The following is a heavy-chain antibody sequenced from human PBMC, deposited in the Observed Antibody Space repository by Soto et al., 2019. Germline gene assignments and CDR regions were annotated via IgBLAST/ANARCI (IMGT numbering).Heavy chain of an antibody. J-gene: IGHJ6*02. CDR1: GYSFISYG. CDR3: AKATDLTIVRGVIDNLPYSMDV. V-gene: IGHV1-18*01. Sequence: QLVQTGAEVKKPGASVKVSCKASGYSFISYGSNWGRQAPGQGLQWMGWISAYTVNPNYPQNFQGRVTMTTDTATTTAYMELRSLSSDDTAVYYCAKATDLTIVRGVIDNLPYSMDVWGHWTTVPVSS. CDR2: ISAYTVNP. D-gene: IGHD3-10*01.